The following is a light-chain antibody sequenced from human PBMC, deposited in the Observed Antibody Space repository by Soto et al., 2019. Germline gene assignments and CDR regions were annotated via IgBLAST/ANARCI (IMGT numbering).Light chain of an antibody. Sequence: DIQMTQSPSTLSASVGDRVTITCRASQSISSWLAWYQQKPGKAPKLLIYKASSLESGVPSRFSGSGSGTKFTLTISSLQPDDFATYYCQQYNSYSPRTFGQGTKVEIK. CDR1: QSISSW. J-gene: IGKJ1*01. CDR2: KAS. V-gene: IGKV1-5*03. CDR3: QQYNSYSPRT.